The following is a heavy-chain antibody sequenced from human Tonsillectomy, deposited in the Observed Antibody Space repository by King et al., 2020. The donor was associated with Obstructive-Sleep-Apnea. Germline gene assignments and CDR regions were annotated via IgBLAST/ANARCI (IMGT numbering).Heavy chain of an antibody. Sequence: TLKESGPPLVKPTQTLTLTCTFSGFSLITSAVGVGWIRQPPGKALEWLSLLYWVDDKRHTPTLKTRLTISKDTSNNQVVLTMTNRDPVDTATYFCVHSDRILFDYWGQGTLVTVSS. CDR3: VHSDRILFDY. CDR2: LYWVDDK. CDR1: GFSLITSAVG. V-gene: IGHV2-5*02. D-gene: IGHD2-15*01. J-gene: IGHJ4*02.